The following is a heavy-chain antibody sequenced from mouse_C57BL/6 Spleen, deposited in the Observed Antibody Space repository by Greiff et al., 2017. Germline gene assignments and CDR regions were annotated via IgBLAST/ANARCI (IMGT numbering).Heavy chain of an antibody. CDR3: AREGLYDGRFAY. CDR2: INPNNGGT. D-gene: IGHD2-3*01. V-gene: IGHV1-22*01. CDR1: GYTFTDYN. Sequence: EVKLQQSGPELVKPGASVKMSCKASGYTFTDYNMHWVKQSHGKSLEWIGYINPNNGGTSYNQKFKGKATLTVNKSSSTAYMELRSLTSEDSAVYYCAREGLYDGRFAYWGQGTLVTVSA. J-gene: IGHJ3*01.